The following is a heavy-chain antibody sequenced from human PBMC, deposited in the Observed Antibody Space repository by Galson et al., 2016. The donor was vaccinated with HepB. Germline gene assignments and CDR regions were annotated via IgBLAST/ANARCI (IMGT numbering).Heavy chain of an antibody. J-gene: IGHJ6*02. V-gene: IGHV3-21*01. CDR3: ARRKVVLPPATDYYGMDV. CDR1: GFTFSSYS. D-gene: IGHD2-2*01. Sequence: SLRLSCAASGFTFSSYSMNWVRQAPGKGLEWVSSISSSSYIYYADSVKGRFTISRDNAKNSLFLQMNSLRAEDTAVYYCARRKVVLPPATDYYGMDVWGQGTTVTVSS. CDR2: ISSSSYI.